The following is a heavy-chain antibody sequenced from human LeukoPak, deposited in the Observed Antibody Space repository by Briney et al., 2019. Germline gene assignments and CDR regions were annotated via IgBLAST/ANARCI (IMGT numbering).Heavy chain of an antibody. CDR2: IYSSGST. J-gene: IGHJ4*02. D-gene: IGHD2-2*01. V-gene: IGHV4-4*07. CDR3: GRLNLPAVSGAFDY. CDR1: GGSINSNF. Sequence: SETLSLTCTVSGGSINSNFWSWIRQPAGKGLQWIGRIYSSGSTNYSPSLMSRVTMSVDTSKNQFSLKLSSVTAADTAVYYCGRLNLPAVSGAFDYWGQGTLVTVSS.